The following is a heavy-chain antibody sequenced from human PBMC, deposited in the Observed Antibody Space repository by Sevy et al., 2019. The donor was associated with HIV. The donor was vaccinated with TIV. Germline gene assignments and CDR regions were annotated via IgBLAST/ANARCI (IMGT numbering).Heavy chain of an antibody. CDR3: ARAGVTMVRGVIITEYYFDY. CDR1: GYTFAAYY. D-gene: IGHD3-10*01. CDR2: IYPNSGDT. J-gene: IGHJ4*02. Sequence: ASVKVSCKTSGYTFAAYYIHWVRQAPGQGLEWLGWIYPNSGDTSYAQKFQGRVTVTRVTSISTVYMELNRLRSDDTAVYYCARAGVTMVRGVIITEYYFDYWGQGTLVTVSS. V-gene: IGHV1-2*02.